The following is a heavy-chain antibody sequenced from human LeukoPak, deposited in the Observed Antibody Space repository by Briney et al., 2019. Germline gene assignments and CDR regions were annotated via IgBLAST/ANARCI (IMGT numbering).Heavy chain of an antibody. CDR3: ARIDNDSSGYYY. Sequence: GGSLRLSCAASGFTFSSYSMSWVRQAPGKGLEWVANIKQDGSEKYYVDSVKGRFTISRDNDKNSLYLQMNSLRAEDTAVYYCARIDNDSSGYYYWGQGTLVTVSS. D-gene: IGHD3-22*01. CDR1: GFTFSSYS. J-gene: IGHJ4*02. CDR2: IKQDGSEK. V-gene: IGHV3-7*01.